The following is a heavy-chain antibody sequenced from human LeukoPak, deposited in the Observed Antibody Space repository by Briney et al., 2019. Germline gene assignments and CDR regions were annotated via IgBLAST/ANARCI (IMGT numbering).Heavy chain of an antibody. CDR1: GYTLTELS. V-gene: IGHV1-24*01. CDR3: TVRPYRGYSYGLIVQEFDY. D-gene: IGHD5-18*01. J-gene: IGHJ4*02. Sequence: GASVKVSCKVSGYTLTELSMHWVRQAPGKGLEWMGGFDPEDGETIYAQKFQGRVTMTEDTSTDTAYMELSSLRSEDTAVYYCTVRPYRGYSYGLIVQEFDYWGQGTLVTVSS. CDR2: FDPEDGET.